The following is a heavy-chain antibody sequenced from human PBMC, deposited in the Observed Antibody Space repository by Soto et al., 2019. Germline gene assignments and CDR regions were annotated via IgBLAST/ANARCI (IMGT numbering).Heavy chain of an antibody. Sequence: GESLKISCKGSGYRFSSYWIGWMRQMPGKGLEWMGTIYVGDSDTRYSPSFQGQVTISVDKSISAAYLQWSSLRTSDTAMYYCARGIGSATWYSNWFDSWGQGTLVTASS. CDR1: GYRFSSYW. J-gene: IGHJ5*01. CDR3: ARGIGSATWYSNWFDS. CDR2: IYVGDSDT. V-gene: IGHV5-51*01. D-gene: IGHD6-13*01.